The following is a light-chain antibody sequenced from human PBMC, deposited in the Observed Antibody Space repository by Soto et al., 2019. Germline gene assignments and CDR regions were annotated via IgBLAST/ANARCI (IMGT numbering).Light chain of an antibody. V-gene: IGKV3-20*01. CDR3: QRYGSSPT. Sequence: EIVLAQSPGTLSLSPGERATLSCRASQSISSSYLAWYQQKPGQAPMLLIYGTSSRATGIPCRFSGRGSGTDLTLTISRVEHEDFGMYYCQRYGSSPTFGQGTKVEIK. CDR2: GTS. CDR1: QSISSSY. J-gene: IGKJ1*01.